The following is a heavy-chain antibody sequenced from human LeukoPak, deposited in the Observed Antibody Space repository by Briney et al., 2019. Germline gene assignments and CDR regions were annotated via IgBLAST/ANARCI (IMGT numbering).Heavy chain of an antibody. D-gene: IGHD1-7*01. CDR2: IYSGGST. CDR3: ARCKDWNYRYFDY. Sequence: GGSLRLSCAPPGFTVTSNFVSWVRQAPGKGVEWVSVIYSGGSTYYADSVKGRFTISRDNSKNTLYLQMNSLRAEDTAVYYCARCKDWNYRYFDYWGQGTLVTVSS. CDR1: GFTVTSNF. J-gene: IGHJ4*02. V-gene: IGHV3-53*01.